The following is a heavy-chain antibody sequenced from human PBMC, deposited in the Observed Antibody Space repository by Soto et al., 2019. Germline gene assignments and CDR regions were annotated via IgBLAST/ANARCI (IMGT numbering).Heavy chain of an antibody. V-gene: IGHV4-59*01. CDR1: GSSMSNVF. D-gene: IGHD1-26*01. CDR3: ARVNSWELFR. CDR2: INDSGST. Sequence: SETLSLTCTVSGSSMSNVFWNWIRQPPGKGLEWIGYINDSGSTKYNPSLTSRDAISIDTYKSQFSLKLTSVTAADTALYFCARVNSWELFRWGPGRLVAVS. J-gene: IGHJ4*02.